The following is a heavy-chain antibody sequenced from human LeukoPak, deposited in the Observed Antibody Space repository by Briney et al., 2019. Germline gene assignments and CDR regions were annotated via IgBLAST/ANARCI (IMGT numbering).Heavy chain of an antibody. CDR1: GGSISSGSYY. Sequence: PSQTLSLTCTVSGGSISSGSYYWSWIRQPAGKGLEWIGRIYTSGSTNYNPSLKSRVTISVDTSKNQFSLKLSSVTAADTAVYYCARDRLSSRDAFDIWGQGTMVTVSS. CDR3: ARDRLSSRDAFDI. CDR2: IYTSGST. J-gene: IGHJ3*02. V-gene: IGHV4-61*02. D-gene: IGHD2/OR15-2a*01.